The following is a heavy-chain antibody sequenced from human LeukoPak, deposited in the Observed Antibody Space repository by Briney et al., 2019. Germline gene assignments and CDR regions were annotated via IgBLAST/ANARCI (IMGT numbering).Heavy chain of an antibody. Sequence: SETVSLTCTVSGGSISSYYWSWIRQPAGKGLEWIGRIYTSGSTNYNPSLKSRVTMSVDTSKNQFSLKLSSVTAADTAVYYCAKEGNDFWRKGDWFDPWGQGTLVTVSS. CDR3: AKEGNDFWRKGDWFDP. D-gene: IGHD3-3*01. CDR2: IYTSGST. V-gene: IGHV4-4*07. J-gene: IGHJ5*02. CDR1: GGSISSYY.